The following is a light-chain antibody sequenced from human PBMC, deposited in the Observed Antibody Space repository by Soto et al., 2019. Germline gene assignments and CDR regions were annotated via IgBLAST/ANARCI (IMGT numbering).Light chain of an antibody. CDR2: GNS. Sequence: PGQRVTISCTGSSSNIGAGYDVHWYQQLPGTAPKLLIYGNSNRPSGVPDRFSGSKSGTSASLAITGLQAEDEADYYCQSYDSSLSGYVFGTGTK. CDR3: QSYDSSLSGYV. V-gene: IGLV1-40*01. CDR1: SSNIGAGYD. J-gene: IGLJ1*01.